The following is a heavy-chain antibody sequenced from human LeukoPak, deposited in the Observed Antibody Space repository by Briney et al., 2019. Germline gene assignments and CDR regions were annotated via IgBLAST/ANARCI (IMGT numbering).Heavy chain of an antibody. CDR3: AKEGPEGCSSTSCYSRSGYNWFDP. CDR1: GFTFSSYG. CDR2: ISYDGSNK. V-gene: IGHV3-30*18. Sequence: GGSLRLSCAASGFTFSSYGMHWVRQAPGKGLEWVAVISYDGSNKYYADSVKGRFTISRDNSKNTLYLQMNSLRAEDTAVYYCAKEGPEGCSSTSCYSRSGYNWFDPWGQGTLVTVSS. D-gene: IGHD2-2*02. J-gene: IGHJ5*02.